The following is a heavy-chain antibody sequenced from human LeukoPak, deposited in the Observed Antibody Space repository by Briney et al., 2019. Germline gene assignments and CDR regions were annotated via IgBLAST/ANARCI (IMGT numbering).Heavy chain of an antibody. Sequence: GGSLRLSCAASGFTLSTYGMHWVRQAPGKGLEWVAMISHDGTNYRYTDSVKGRFTISRDNSKNTLYLQMNSLRPEDTAVYYCARDFGGNHWYNWFDPWGQGTLVTVSS. CDR3: ARDFGGNHWYNWFDP. J-gene: IGHJ5*02. CDR2: ISHDGTNY. CDR1: GFTLSTYG. V-gene: IGHV3-30*03. D-gene: IGHD2-8*02.